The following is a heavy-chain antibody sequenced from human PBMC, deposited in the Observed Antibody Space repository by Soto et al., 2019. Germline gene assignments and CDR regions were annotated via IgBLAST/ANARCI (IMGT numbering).Heavy chain of an antibody. CDR1: GFVFSHLA. D-gene: IGHD3-22*01. V-gene: IGHV3-30*18. Sequence: GGSLTLSCAASGFVFSHLAMHWVRQAPGKGLDWVAVISYDGINKYYADSVKGRFTISRDSSTNTLYLQMNSLRVEDTAVYYCANDYYASSDHKYYYYGMYVWGQGTAVTVSS. J-gene: IGHJ6*02. CDR3: ANDYYASSDHKYYYYGMYV. CDR2: ISYDGINK.